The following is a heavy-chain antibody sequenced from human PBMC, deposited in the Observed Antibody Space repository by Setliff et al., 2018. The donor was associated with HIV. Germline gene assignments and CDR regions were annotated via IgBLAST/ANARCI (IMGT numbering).Heavy chain of an antibody. CDR3: ARDFLRSGYFDH. Sequence: PSETLSLTCTVSGDSLSSDYYYWTWIRQHPEKGLEWIGYIYYSGSTLYNPSLRSRLTMSVDTSKNQFSLELSSVTDADTAVYYCARDFLRSGYFDHWGQGKLVTVSS. CDR1: GDSLSSDYYY. CDR2: IYYSGST. V-gene: IGHV4-31*03. J-gene: IGHJ4*02. D-gene: IGHD4-17*01.